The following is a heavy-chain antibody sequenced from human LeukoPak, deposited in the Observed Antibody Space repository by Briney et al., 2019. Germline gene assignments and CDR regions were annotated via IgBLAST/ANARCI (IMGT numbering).Heavy chain of an antibody. V-gene: IGHV1-18*04. Sequence: ASVKVSCKASGYTFTGYYMHWVRQAPGQGLEWMGWISAYNGNTNYAQKLQGRVTMTTDTSTSTAYMELRSLRSDDTAVYYCARDHIPAKEYSSSWYGNDYWGQGTLVTVSS. CDR1: GYTFTGYY. D-gene: IGHD6-13*01. CDR3: ARDHIPAKEYSSSWYGNDY. J-gene: IGHJ4*02. CDR2: ISAYNGNT.